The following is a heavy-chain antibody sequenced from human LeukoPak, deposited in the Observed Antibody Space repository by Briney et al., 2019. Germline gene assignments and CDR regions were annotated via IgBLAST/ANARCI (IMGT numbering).Heavy chain of an antibody. CDR3: ARGLDVEMGSYYFDY. CDR1: GGSFSGYY. J-gene: IGHJ4*02. CDR2: INHSGST. D-gene: IGHD5-24*01. Sequence: SETLSLTCAVYGGSFSGYYWSWIRQPPGKGLEWIGEINHSGSTNYNPSLKSRVTISVDPSKNQFSLKLSSVTAADTAVYYCARGLDVEMGSYYFDYWGQGTLVTVSS. V-gene: IGHV4-34*01.